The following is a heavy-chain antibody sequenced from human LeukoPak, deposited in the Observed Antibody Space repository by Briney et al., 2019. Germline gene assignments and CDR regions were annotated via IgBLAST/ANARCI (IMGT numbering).Heavy chain of an antibody. CDR1: GGSFSGYY. CDR3: ASYRSSSYYYYYMDV. V-gene: IGHV4-34*01. D-gene: IGHD6-6*01. J-gene: IGHJ6*03. CDR2: INHSGST. Sequence: PSETLSLTCAVYGGSFSGYYWSWIRQPPGKGPEWIGEINHSGSTNYNPSLKSRVTISVDTSKNQFSLKLSSVTAADTAVYYCASYRSSSYYYYYMDVWGKGTTVTVSS.